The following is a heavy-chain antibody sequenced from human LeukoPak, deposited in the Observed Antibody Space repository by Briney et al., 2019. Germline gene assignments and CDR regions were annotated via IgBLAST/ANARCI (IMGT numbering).Heavy chain of an antibody. V-gene: IGHV4-59*08. CDR3: ARRSQMATIIDYYGMDV. Sequence: SETLSLTCTVSGGSISSYNWSWIRQPPGKGLEWIGYIYYSGSTNYNPSLKSRVTISVDTSKNQFSLKLSSVTAADTAVYYCARRSQMATIIDYYGMDVWGQGTMVTVSS. D-gene: IGHD5-24*01. CDR1: GGSISSYN. CDR2: IYYSGST. J-gene: IGHJ6*02.